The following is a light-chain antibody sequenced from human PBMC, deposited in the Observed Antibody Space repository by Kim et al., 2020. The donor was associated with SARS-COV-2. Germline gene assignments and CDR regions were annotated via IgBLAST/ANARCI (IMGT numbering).Light chain of an antibody. CDR1: QSISSY. J-gene: IGKJ3*01. Sequence: DIQMTQSPSSLSASVGDRVTITCRASQSISSYLNWYQQKPGKAPKLLIYAASSLQSGVPSRFSGNGSGTDFTLTISSLQPEDFATYYCQQSYSTPRGPFTFGPGTKVDIK. CDR2: AAS. CDR3: QQSYSTPRGPFT. V-gene: IGKV1-39*01.